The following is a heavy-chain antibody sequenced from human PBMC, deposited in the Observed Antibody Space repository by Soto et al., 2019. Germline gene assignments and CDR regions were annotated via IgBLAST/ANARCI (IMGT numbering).Heavy chain of an antibody. Sequence: SETLSLTCTVSGGSISSYYWSWIRQPPGKGLEWIGYIYSSGSTNYNPSLKSRVTLSVDTSKNQFSLKLSSVTAADTAVYYCASSIVRQVEYYFDYWGQGTLVTVSS. J-gene: IGHJ4*02. V-gene: IGHV4-59*08. CDR3: ASSIVRQVEYYFDY. CDR1: GGSISSYY. D-gene: IGHD2-15*01. CDR2: IYSSGST.